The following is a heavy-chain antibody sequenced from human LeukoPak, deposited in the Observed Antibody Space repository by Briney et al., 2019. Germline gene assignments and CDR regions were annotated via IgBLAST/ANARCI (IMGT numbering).Heavy chain of an antibody. CDR1: GGSFSGYY. CDR3: ARGPRQARYGSGSYYKRNAFDI. J-gene: IGHJ3*02. D-gene: IGHD3-10*01. Sequence: SEALSLTSAVYGGSFSGYYWSWIRQPPGKGLEWIGEINHRGSTNYNPSLKSRVTISVDTSKNQFSLKLSSVTAADTAVYYCARGPRQARYGSGSYYKRNAFDIWGQGTMVTVSS. CDR2: INHRGST. V-gene: IGHV4-34*01.